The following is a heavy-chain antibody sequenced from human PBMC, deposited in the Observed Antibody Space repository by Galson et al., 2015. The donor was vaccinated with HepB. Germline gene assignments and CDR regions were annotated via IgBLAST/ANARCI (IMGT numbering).Heavy chain of an antibody. CDR1: VGSISSYY. Sequence: ETLSLTCTVSVGSISSYYWSWIRQPPGKGLEWIGYIYYSGSTNYNPSLKSRVTISVDTSKNQFSLKLSSVTAADTAVYYCAKSLDTAIYFDYWGQGTLVTVSS. D-gene: IGHD5-18*01. J-gene: IGHJ4*02. CDR3: AKSLDTAIYFDY. CDR2: IYYSGST. V-gene: IGHV4-59*01.